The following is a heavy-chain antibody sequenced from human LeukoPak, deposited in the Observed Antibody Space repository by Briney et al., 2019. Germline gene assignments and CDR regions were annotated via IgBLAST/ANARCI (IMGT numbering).Heavy chain of an antibody. CDR2: ISAYNGNT. CDR1: GYTFNSYG. CDR3: ARVAQVVVPAAMGSWFDP. J-gene: IGHJ5*02. V-gene: IGHV1-18*01. Sequence: GASVKVSCKASGYTFNSYGISWVRQAPGQGLEWMGWISAYNGNTNYAQKLQGRVTMTTDTSTSTAYMELRSLRSDDTAVYYCARVAQVVVPAAMGSWFDPWGQGTLVTVSS. D-gene: IGHD2-2*01.